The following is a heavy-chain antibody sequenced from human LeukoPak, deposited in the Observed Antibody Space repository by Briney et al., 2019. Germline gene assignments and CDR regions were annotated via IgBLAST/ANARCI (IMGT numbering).Heavy chain of an antibody. CDR3: ARDPATTPLFPPNAFDI. J-gene: IGHJ3*02. CDR1: GYSISSGYY. D-gene: IGHD1-26*01. V-gene: IGHV4-38-2*02. CDR2: IYHSGST. Sequence: SETLSLTCTVSGYSISSGYYWGWIRQPPGKGLEWIGSIYHSGSTYYNPSLKSRVTISVDTSKNQFSLKLSSVTAADTAVYYCARDPATTPLFPPNAFDIWGQGTTVTVSS.